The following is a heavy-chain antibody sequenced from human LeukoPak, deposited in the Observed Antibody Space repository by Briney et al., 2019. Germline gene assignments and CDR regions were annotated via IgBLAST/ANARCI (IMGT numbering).Heavy chain of an antibody. J-gene: IGHJ4*02. Sequence: GGSLRLSCAASGFTFDDYAMHWVRQAPRKGLEWVSGIGWNSGSIGYADSVKGRFTISRDNAKNSLYLQMNSLRAEDMALYYCAKDPYDILTGVDYWGQGTLVTVSS. V-gene: IGHV3-9*03. D-gene: IGHD3-9*01. CDR1: GFTFDDYA. CDR2: IGWNSGSI. CDR3: AKDPYDILTGVDY.